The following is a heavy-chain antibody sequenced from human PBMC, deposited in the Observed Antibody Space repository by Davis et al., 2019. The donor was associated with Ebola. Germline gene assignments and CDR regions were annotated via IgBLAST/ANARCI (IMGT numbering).Heavy chain of an antibody. CDR1: GFTFSSYW. CDR2: ISYDGSNK. Sequence: GGSLRLSCAASGFTFSSYWMSWVRQAPGKGLEWVAVISYDGSNKYYADSVKGRFTISRDNSKNTLYLQMNSLRAEDTAVYYCARRTAPDYWGQGTLVTVSS. J-gene: IGHJ4*02. V-gene: IGHV3-30*03. CDR3: ARRTAPDY.